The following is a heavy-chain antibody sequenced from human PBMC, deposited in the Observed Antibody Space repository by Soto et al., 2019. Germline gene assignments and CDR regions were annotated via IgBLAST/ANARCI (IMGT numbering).Heavy chain of an antibody. J-gene: IGHJ6*02. CDR1: GYTFSRYG. V-gene: IGHV1-18*01. CDR2: ISGYNGDT. Sequence: GPGAKKPGASVKVSCKASGYTFSRYGISWVRQAPGQGLEWMGWISGYNGDTKYAQKVQGRVNMTIDTSTYPAYMELRSLTSDETDIYYCAKNGQPPYYYYGMDVWGQGTTVTVSS. CDR3: AKNGQPPYYYYGMDV. D-gene: IGHD2-8*01.